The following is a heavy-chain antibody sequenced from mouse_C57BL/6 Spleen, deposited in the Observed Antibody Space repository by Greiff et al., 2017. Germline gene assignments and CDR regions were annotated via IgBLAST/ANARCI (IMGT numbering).Heavy chain of an antibody. Sequence: QVQLQQSGAELVMPGASVKLSCKASGYTFTSYWMHWVKQRPGQGLEWIGEIDPSDSYTNYNQKFKGKSTLTVDKSSSTAYMQLSSLTSEDSAVYYCARENYVPGDYFDYWGQGTTLTVSS. CDR2: IDPSDSYT. CDR3: ARENYVPGDYFDY. V-gene: IGHV1-69*01. CDR1: GYTFTSYW. J-gene: IGHJ2*01. D-gene: IGHD1-1*02.